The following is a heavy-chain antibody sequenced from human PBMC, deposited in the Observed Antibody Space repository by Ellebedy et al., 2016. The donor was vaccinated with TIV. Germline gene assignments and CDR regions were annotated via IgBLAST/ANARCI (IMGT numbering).Heavy chain of an antibody. CDR2: INPSGCST. J-gene: IGHJ6*02. D-gene: IGHD5-24*01. CDR3: ARVMEMATTTYGMDV. Sequence: AASVKVSCKASGYTFTRNYMHWVRQAPGQGLEWMGIINPSGCSTSYAQKLKGRVTMTRDTSTSTVYMELSSLRSEDTAVYYCARVMEMATTTYGMDVWGQGTTVTVSS. CDR1: GYTFTRNY. V-gene: IGHV1-46*04.